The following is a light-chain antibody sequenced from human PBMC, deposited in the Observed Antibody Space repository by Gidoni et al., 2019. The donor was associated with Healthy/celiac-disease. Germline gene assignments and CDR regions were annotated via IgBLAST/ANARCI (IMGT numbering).Light chain of an antibody. CDR3: QKYNSALLFT. CDR1: QGISNY. J-gene: IGKJ3*01. CDR2: AAS. Sequence: DIQVTQSPSSLSASVGDRVTITCRASQGISNYLAWYQQKPGKVPKLLIYAASTLQSGVPSRFSGSGSGTDFTLTISSLQPEDVATYYCQKYNSALLFTFGPGTKVEIK. V-gene: IGKV1-27*01.